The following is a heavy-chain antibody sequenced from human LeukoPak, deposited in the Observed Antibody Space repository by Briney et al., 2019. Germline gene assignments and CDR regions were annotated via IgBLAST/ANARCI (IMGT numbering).Heavy chain of an antibody. Sequence: GASVKVSCKASGYTFTGYYMHWVRQAPGQGLEWMGWINPNSGGTNYAQKFQGRVTMTRDTSISTAYMELSRLRSDDTAVYYCARDYDFWSGYYSFDYWGQGTLVTVSS. CDR2: INPNSGGT. J-gene: IGHJ4*02. CDR1: GYTFTGYY. CDR3: ARDYDFWSGYYSFDY. D-gene: IGHD3-3*01. V-gene: IGHV1-2*02.